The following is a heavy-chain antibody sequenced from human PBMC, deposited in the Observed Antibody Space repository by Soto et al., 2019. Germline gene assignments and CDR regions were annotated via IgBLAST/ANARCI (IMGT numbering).Heavy chain of an antibody. V-gene: IGHV5-10-1*01. CDR3: ARLGSSSGAYYYYYYGMDV. Sequence: ESLKISCKGSGYSFTSYWISWVRQMPGKGLEWMGRIDPSDSYTNYSPSFQGHVTISADKSISTAYLQWSSLKASDTALYYCARLGSSSGAYYYYYYGMDVWGQGTTVTVSS. D-gene: IGHD6-6*01. CDR1: GYSFTSYW. J-gene: IGHJ6*02. CDR2: IDPSDSYT.